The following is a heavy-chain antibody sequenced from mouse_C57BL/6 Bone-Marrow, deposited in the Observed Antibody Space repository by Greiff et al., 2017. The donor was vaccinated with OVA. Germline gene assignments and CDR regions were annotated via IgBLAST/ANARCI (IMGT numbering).Heavy chain of an antibody. D-gene: IGHD2-3*01. CDR3: ARDAEDGYYVAMDY. V-gene: IGHV7-1*01. CDR2: SRNKAHDYTP. J-gene: IGHJ4*01. CDR1: GFTFSDFY. Sequence: EVMLVESGGGLVQSGRSLRLSCATSGFTFSDFYMEWVRQAPGKGLAWIAASRNKAHDYTPEYSASVKGRFIVSRDTSQSILYLLMNALRAEDTAIYYCARDAEDGYYVAMDYWGQGTSVTVSS.